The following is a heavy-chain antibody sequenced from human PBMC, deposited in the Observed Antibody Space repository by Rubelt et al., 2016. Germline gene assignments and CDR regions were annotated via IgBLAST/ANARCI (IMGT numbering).Heavy chain of an antibody. CDR3: ARSASIAGD. CDR1: GYTFTYCS. J-gene: IGHJ4*02. D-gene: IGHD6-6*01. Sequence: QVQLGQSEAEVKKPGASVKVSCKASGYTFTYCSLHWLQQAPGQGLERMRWITLYHGNTNYAKKLQGRFTITRDMSLRTAYIELSSLSSEDSAVYYWARSASIAGDWGQGTLVTVSS. CDR2: ITLYHGNT. V-gene: IGHV1-68*02.